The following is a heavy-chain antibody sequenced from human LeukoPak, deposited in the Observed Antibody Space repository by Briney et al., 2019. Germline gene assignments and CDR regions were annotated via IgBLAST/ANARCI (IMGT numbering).Heavy chain of an antibody. CDR1: GGSISTYY. Sequence: SETLSLTCTVSGGSISTYYWSWIRQPPGKGLEWIGYIYYSGSTNYNPSLKSRVTISVDTSKNQFSLKLSSVTAADTAVYYCARQGYGGNSGLWGRGTLVTVSS. CDR3: ARQGYGGNSGL. J-gene: IGHJ2*01. D-gene: IGHD4-23*01. V-gene: IGHV4-59*08. CDR2: IYYSGST.